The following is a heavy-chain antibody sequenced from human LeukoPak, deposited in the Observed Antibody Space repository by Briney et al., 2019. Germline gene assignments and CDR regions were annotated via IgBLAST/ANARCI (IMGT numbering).Heavy chain of an antibody. CDR3: ASPYCSGGSCQNYYFDY. V-gene: IGHV4-39*01. CDR1: GGSISSSSYY. D-gene: IGHD2-15*01. CDR2: IYYSGST. J-gene: IGHJ4*02. Sequence: PSETLSLTCTVSGGSISSSSYYWGWIRQPPWKGQEWIGSIYYSGSTYYNPSLKSRVTISVDTSKNQFSLKLSSVTAADTAVYYCASPYCSGGSCQNYYFDYWGQGTLVTVSS.